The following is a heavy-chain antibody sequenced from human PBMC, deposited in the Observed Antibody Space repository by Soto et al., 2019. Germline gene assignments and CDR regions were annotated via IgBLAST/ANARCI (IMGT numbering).Heavy chain of an antibody. D-gene: IGHD6-13*01. Sequence: GGSLRLSCVVSGFTFSMYWMHWVRQVPGQSPFWVSRISDDGTTTNYADSVRGRFTISRDNSKNTVSLQMNSLRAEDTGVYYCAKDSWYFDLWSQGPMVTVSS. CDR1: GFTFSMYW. V-gene: IGHV3-74*01. CDR3: AKDSWYFDL. J-gene: IGHJ4*02. CDR2: ISDDGTTT.